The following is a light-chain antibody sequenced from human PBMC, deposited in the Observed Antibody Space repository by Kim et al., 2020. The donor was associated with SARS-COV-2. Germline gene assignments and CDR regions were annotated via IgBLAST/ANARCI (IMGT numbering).Light chain of an antibody. Sequence: SVGDRVIITCRTSQGISSALAWYQQKPGKAPKVLIYDASSLQSGVPSRFSGSGSGTDFTLTISNLHPEDFATYYCQQFNNSPPLTFGGGTKVDIK. CDR2: DAS. CDR3: QQFNNSPPLT. CDR1: QGISSA. J-gene: IGKJ4*01. V-gene: IGKV1D-13*01.